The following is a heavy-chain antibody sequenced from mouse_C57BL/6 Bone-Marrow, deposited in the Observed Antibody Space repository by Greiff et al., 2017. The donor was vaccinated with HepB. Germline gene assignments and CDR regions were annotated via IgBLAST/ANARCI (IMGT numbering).Heavy chain of an antibody. CDR2: IWSGGST. Sequence: VHLVESGPGLVQPSQSLSITCTVSGFSLTSYGVHWVRQSPGKGLEWLGVIWSGGSTDYNAAFISRLSISKDNSKSQVFFKMNSLQADDTAIYYCASSSYYGSFSWFAYWGQGTLVTVSA. CDR1: GFSLTSYG. CDR3: ASSSYYGSFSWFAY. D-gene: IGHD1-1*01. J-gene: IGHJ3*01. V-gene: IGHV2-2*01.